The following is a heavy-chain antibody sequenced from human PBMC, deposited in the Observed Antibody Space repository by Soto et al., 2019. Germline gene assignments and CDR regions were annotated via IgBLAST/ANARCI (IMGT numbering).Heavy chain of an antibody. J-gene: IGHJ3*02. Sequence: QVQLQESGPGLVKPSETLSLTCTVSGASIRSYYWSCIRQSPGKGLEWIGYVYDSGSNNYNLSIKSRGRIKVHTSKRQFSLKLSSVPAAATAVYYCARGYCDTRGQDNTFDIWGKATMVTVPS. CDR1: GASIRSYY. D-gene: IGHD3-22*01. CDR3: ARGYCDTRGQDNTFDI. CDR2: VYDSGSN. V-gene: IGHV4-59*01.